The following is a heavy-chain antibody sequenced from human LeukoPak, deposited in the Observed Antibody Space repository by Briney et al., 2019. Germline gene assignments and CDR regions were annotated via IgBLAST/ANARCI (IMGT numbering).Heavy chain of an antibody. V-gene: IGHV4-31*03. CDR3: ARYSYGSSGYRPHWYFDL. CDR2: IYYSGST. J-gene: IGHJ2*01. Sequence: SQTLSLTCTVSGGSISSGGYYWSWIRQHPGKGLEWIGYIYYSGSTYYNPSLKSRVTISLDTSKIHFSLKLSSVTAADTAVYYCARYSYGSSGYRPHWYFDLWGRGTLVTVSS. CDR1: GGSISSGGYY. D-gene: IGHD3-22*01.